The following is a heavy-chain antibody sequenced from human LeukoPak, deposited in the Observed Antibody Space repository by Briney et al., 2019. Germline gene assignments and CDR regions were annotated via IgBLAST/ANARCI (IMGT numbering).Heavy chain of an antibody. CDR2: IRYDGSNK. Sequence: GMSLRLSCAASGFTFSSYAMHWVRQAPGKGLERVAFIRYDGSNKYYADSVKGRFTISRDNSKNTLYLQMNSLRAEDTAVYYCAKEEEYYYDSSGYPDYWGQGTLVTVSS. CDR1: GFTFSSYA. CDR3: AKEEEYYYDSSGYPDY. D-gene: IGHD3-22*01. J-gene: IGHJ4*02. V-gene: IGHV3-30*02.